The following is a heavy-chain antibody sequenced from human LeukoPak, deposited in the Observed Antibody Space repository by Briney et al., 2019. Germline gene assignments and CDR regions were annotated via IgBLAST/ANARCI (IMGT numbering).Heavy chain of an antibody. CDR1: GFTFSRYG. J-gene: IGHJ4*02. CDR2: IRNDGSDQ. Sequence: GGSLRLSCAASGFTFSRYGMEWVRQAPGKGLEWVAFIRNDGSDQYYADSVKGRFTISRDNSKNTLYLQMNSLRAEDTAVYYCATYSSGWYDGDYWGQGTLVTVSS. CDR3: ATYSSGWYDGDY. V-gene: IGHV3-30*02. D-gene: IGHD6-19*01.